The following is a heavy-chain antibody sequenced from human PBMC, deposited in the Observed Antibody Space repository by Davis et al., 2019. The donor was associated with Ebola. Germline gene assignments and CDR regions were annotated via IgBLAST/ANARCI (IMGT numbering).Heavy chain of an antibody. J-gene: IGHJ4*02. CDR2: ISGSGGTT. Sequence: PGGSLRLSCSASGFTFSSYAMTWVRQAPGKGLEWVSAISGSGGTTYYADSVKGRLTISRDSSKSTLYLQMNSLRAEDTAVYYCAREIYALDYWGQGTLVTVSS. V-gene: IGHV3-23*01. D-gene: IGHD5/OR15-5a*01. CDR3: AREIYALDY. CDR1: GFTFSSYA.